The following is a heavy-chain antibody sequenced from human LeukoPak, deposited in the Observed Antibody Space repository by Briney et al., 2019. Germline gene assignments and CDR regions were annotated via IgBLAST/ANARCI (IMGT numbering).Heavy chain of an antibody. CDR2: ISGSGRTT. J-gene: IGHJ4*02. CDR3: AKSDTGGNYLPFDY. V-gene: IGHV3-23*01. Sequence: PGGSLRLSCAASGFTFSNDGMSWVRQAPGKGLEWVSSISGSGRTTYYTDSVKGRFSISRDNSKGTLYLQMDSLRDEDTAVYYCAKSDTGGNYLPFDYWGQGTLVTVSS. D-gene: IGHD3-22*01. CDR1: GFTFSNDG.